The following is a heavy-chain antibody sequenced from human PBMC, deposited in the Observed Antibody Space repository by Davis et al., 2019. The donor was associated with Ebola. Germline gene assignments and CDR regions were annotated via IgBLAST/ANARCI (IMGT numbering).Heavy chain of an antibody. V-gene: IGHV3-74*01. J-gene: IGHJ6*02. CDR2: INSDGSST. D-gene: IGHD6-19*01. Sequence: GESLKISCVVSGFSFSSYWMHWVRQAPGKGLVWVSRINSDGSSTSYADSVKGRFTISRDNAKNTLYLQMNSLRAEDTAVYYCASGSSGWYYYYYGMDVWGQGTTVTVSS. CDR3: ASGSSGWYYYYYGMDV. CDR1: GFSFSSYW.